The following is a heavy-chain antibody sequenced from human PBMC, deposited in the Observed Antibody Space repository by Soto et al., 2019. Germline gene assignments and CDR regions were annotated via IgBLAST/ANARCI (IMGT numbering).Heavy chain of an antibody. D-gene: IGHD5-12*01. V-gene: IGHV3-30-3*01. J-gene: IGHJ4*02. CDR2: ISYDGSNK. CDR1: GFTFSSYA. CDR3: ARAPPDRSPTWTKLDY. Sequence: GGSLRLSCAASGFTFSSYAMHWVRQAPGKGLEWVAVISYDGSNKYHADSVKGRFTISRDNSKNTLYLQMNSLRAEDTAVYYCARAPPDRSPTWTKLDYWGQGTLVTVSS.